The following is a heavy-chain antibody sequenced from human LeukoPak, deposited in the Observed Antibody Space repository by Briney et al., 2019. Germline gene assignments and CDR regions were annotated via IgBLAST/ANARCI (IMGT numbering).Heavy chain of an antibody. D-gene: IGHD3-10*01. CDR3: AREAYYGSGSYYGMDV. CDR1: QYTFTDYA. Sequence: ASVKVSCKASQYTFTDYAVHWVRQAPGQRLEWMGWINAGNGNTKYSQKFQGRVTITRDTSASTAYMELSSLRSEDTAVYYCAREAYYGSGSYYGMDVWGQGTTVTVSS. J-gene: IGHJ6*02. CDR2: INAGNGNT. V-gene: IGHV1-3*01.